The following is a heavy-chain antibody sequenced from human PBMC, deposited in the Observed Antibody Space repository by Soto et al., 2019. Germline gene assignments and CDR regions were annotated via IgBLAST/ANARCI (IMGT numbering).Heavy chain of an antibody. V-gene: IGHV3-7*01. CDR2: IKQDGSEK. CDR1: GFTSSNYW. J-gene: IGHJ6*04. CDR3: AGSTSSWGD. D-gene: IGHD6-13*01. Sequence: EVQVVESGGGLVQPGGSLRLSCVASGFTSSNYWMNWVRQAPGKGLAWVANIKQDGSEKNYVDSVKGRFTSSRDNAKNSLYLQMNSLRAEDTAVYYCAGSTSSWGDWGKGTTVTVSS.